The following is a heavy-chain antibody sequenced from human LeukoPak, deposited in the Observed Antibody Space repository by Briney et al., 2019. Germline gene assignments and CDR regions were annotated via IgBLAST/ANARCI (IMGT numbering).Heavy chain of an antibody. CDR2: IDWDDDK. J-gene: IGHJ3*02. CDR1: GFSLSTSGMC. CDR3: ARITNYYGSGSYYPGAFDI. V-gene: IGHV2-70*11. D-gene: IGHD3-10*01. Sequence: SGPALVEPTQTLTLTCTFSGFSLSTSGMCVSWIRQPPGKALEWLARIDWDDDKYYSTSLKTRLTTSKDTSRNQVVLTMTNMDPVDTATYYCARITNYYGSGSYYPGAFDIWGQGTMVTVSS.